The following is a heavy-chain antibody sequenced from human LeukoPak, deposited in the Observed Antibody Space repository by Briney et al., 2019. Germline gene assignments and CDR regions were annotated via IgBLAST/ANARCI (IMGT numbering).Heavy chain of an antibody. J-gene: IGHJ4*02. CDR1: GFTFGNYA. V-gene: IGHV3-33*08. CDR3: ASLLWFGELSSNY. Sequence: TGGSLRLSCATSGFTFGNYAMSWVRQAPGKGLEWVAEIWYGGNDKYYADSVKGRFTISRDNSKNTLYLQMNSLRAEDTAVYYCASLLWFGELSSNYWGQGTLVTVSS. CDR2: IWYGGNDK. D-gene: IGHD3-10*01.